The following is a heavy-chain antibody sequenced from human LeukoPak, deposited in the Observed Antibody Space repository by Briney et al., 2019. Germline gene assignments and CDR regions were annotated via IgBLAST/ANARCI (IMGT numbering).Heavy chain of an antibody. CDR1: EFTFSRYW. CDR3: ARLKRRPAYFDY. V-gene: IGHV3-23*01. J-gene: IGHJ4*02. D-gene: IGHD6-19*01. Sequence: GGSLRLSCAASEFTFSRYWMSWVRQAPGKGLEWVSGISDSGGSTYYADSVKGRFTISRDNAKNSLYLQLNSLRAEDTAVYYCARLKRRPAYFDYWGQGTLVTISS. CDR2: ISDSGGST.